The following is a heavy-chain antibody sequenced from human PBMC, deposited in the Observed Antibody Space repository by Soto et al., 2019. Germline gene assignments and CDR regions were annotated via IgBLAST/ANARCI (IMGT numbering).Heavy chain of an antibody. CDR2: IYYSGST. CDR1: GGSIISGGYY. Sequence: PSETLSLTCTFSGGSIISGGYYWSWIRQHPGKGLEWIGYIYYSGSTYYNPSLKSRVTISVDTSKNQFSLKLSSVTAADTAVYYCARDPELAYCSGGSCYHYYYYGMDVWGQGTTVTVSS. D-gene: IGHD2-15*01. CDR3: ARDPELAYCSGGSCYHYYYYGMDV. V-gene: IGHV4-31*03. J-gene: IGHJ6*02.